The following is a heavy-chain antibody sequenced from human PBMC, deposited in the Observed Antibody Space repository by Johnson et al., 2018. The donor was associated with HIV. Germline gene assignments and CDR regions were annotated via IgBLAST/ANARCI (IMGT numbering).Heavy chain of an antibody. Sequence: VQLVESGGGLIQPGGSLRLSCAASGFTFSSYGMHWVRQAPGKGLEWVSGVSWNNGSLGYADSVKGRFTISRENAKNSLYLQMNSLRAEDTALYYCARDDTWGDAFDTWGQGTMVTVSS. CDR1: GFTFSSYG. D-gene: IGHD1-26*01. J-gene: IGHJ3*02. CDR2: VSWNNGSL. CDR3: ARDDTWGDAFDT. V-gene: IGHV3-9*01.